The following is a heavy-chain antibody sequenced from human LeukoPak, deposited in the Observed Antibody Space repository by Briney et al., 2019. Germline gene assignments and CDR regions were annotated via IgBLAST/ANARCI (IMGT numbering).Heavy chain of an antibody. CDR2: MNPVTGNA. D-gene: IGHD2-2*01. CDR3: ARAPMGTAALY. Sequence: ASVKVSFKASGYTFSNFDINWVRQAPGQGPEWMGWMNPVTGNAGSAQKFQGRVTLTRDMSISTAYMELSSLTFDDTAFYYCARAPMGTAALYWGQGTLITVSS. V-gene: IGHV1-8*01. J-gene: IGHJ4*02. CDR1: GYTFSNFD.